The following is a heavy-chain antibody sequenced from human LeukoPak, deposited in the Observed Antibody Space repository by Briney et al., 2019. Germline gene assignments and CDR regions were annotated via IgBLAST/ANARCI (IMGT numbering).Heavy chain of an antibody. J-gene: IGHJ4*02. V-gene: IGHV1-18*01. CDR2: ISGSNGNT. Sequence: AAVKVSCKASSYTFTRYGISWVGQAPGQGLEGMGWISGSNGNTNYAQKFQGRVSMTADTSTSTAYMELRSLRSDDTAVYYCARSGRGTYYYFDLWGQGTLVTVSS. CDR1: SYTFTRYG. D-gene: IGHD1-26*01. CDR3: ARSGRGTYYYFDL.